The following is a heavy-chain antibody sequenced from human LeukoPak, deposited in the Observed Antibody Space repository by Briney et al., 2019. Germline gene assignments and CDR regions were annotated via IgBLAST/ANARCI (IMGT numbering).Heavy chain of an antibody. CDR3: ARQEDRTEGSDP. Sequence: SETLSLTCTLSGGSISSYYWNWIRQPPGKGLEWIGYIYYSGSTNYNPPLETRVTISVHTSKNQFSLKLSSVTAADTAGYYCARQEDRTEGSDPWGQGTLVTVSS. V-gene: IGHV4-59*13. D-gene: IGHD1-14*01. J-gene: IGHJ5*02. CDR2: IYYSGST. CDR1: GGSISSYY.